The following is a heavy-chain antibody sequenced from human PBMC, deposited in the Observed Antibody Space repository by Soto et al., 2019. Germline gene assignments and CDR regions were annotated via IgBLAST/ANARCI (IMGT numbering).Heavy chain of an antibody. CDR2: ISGSGGST. CDR1: GFTFSSYA. Sequence: EVQLLESGGGLVQPGGSLRLSCAASGFTFSSYAMSWVRQAPGKGLEWVSAISGSGGSTYYADSVKGRFTISRDNSKNTLYLQMNSLRAEDTAVYYCAKGFEYYDFWSGYYRYYYGMDVWGQGTTVTVSS. CDR3: AKGFEYYDFWSGYYRYYYGMDV. D-gene: IGHD3-3*01. J-gene: IGHJ6*02. V-gene: IGHV3-23*01.